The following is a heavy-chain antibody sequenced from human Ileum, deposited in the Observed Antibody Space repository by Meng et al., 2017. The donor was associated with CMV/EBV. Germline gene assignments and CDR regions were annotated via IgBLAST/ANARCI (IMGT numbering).Heavy chain of an antibody. CDR3: AKGGGLFFEH. CDR1: GFNFSTYS. CDR2: IARIGNYI. D-gene: IGHD6-25*01. V-gene: IGHV3-21*04. Sequence: GGSLRLSCTASGFNFSTYSMAWVRQAPGKGLEWVSSIARIGNYITYADSVKGRFTVSRDNAKNSLFLQMSGLGAEDTALYYCAKGGGLFFEHWGQGTQVTVSS. J-gene: IGHJ4*02.